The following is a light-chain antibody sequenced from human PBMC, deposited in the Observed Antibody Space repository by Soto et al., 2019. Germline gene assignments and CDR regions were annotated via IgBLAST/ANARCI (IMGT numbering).Light chain of an antibody. CDR2: DVN. V-gene: IGLV2-11*01. J-gene: IGLJ2*01. Sequence: QSVLTQPRSVSGSPGQSVTISCTGTSSDVGGYNYVSWYQQHPGRAPKLIIYDVNKRPSGVPDRFSGSKSDNTASLTISGLQAEDEADYYCCSYAGSYTLVFGGGTKLTVL. CDR3: CSYAGSYTLV. CDR1: SSDVGGYNY.